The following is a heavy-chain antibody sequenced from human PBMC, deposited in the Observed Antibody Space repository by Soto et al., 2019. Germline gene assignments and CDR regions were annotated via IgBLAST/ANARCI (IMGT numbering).Heavy chain of an antibody. D-gene: IGHD1-1*01. J-gene: IGHJ4*02. CDR2: INSYNGDT. Sequence: QVQLVQSGAEVKSPGASVKVSCKTSGYTFTSMGISWVRQAPGQGLEWMGWINSYNGDTKYGQNLQGRITMTTDTSTGTAYMELRSLTSDDSATYYCARDWNHVGPGYWGQGTLVTVSS. CDR3: ARDWNHVGPGY. V-gene: IGHV1-18*01. CDR1: GYTFTSMG.